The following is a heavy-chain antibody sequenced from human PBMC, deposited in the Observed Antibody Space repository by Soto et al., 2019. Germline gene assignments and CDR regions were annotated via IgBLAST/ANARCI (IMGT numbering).Heavy chain of an antibody. D-gene: IGHD2-21*02. Sequence: SETLSLTCTVSGGSISSGDYYWSWIRQPPGKGLEWIGYIYYSGSTYYNPSLKSRVTISVDTSKNQFSLKLSSVTAADTAVYYCARDGPNKVTLDYWGQGTLVTVPS. CDR2: IYYSGST. J-gene: IGHJ4*02. V-gene: IGHV4-30-4*01. CDR3: ARDGPNKVTLDY. CDR1: GGSISSGDYY.